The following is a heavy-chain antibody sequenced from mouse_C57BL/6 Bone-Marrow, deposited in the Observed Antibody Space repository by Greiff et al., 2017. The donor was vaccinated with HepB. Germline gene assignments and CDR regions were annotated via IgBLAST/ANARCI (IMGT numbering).Heavy chain of an antibody. Sequence: EVMLVESGGGLVKPGGSLKLSCAASGFTFSSYAVSWVRQTPEKRLEWVATISDGGSYTYYPDNVKGRFTISRDNAKNNLYLQMSHLKSEDTAMYYCARDRARSTMVTRGFAYWGQGTLVTVSA. D-gene: IGHD2-2*01. J-gene: IGHJ3*01. CDR1: GFTFSSYA. V-gene: IGHV5-4*01. CDR3: ARDRARSTMVTRGFAY. CDR2: ISDGGSYT.